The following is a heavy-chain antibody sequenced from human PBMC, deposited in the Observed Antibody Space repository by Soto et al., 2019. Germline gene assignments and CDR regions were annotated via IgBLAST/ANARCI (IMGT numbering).Heavy chain of an antibody. CDR3: AKAIVVVVPAPGQSPGKY. Sequence: QVQLVESGGGVVQPGRSLRLSCAASGFTFSSYDMHWVRQAPGKGLEWVGVVSYDGSSEYYADSVKGRFTISRDNSRSTVYLQMNSLRSEDTGLYYCAKAIVVVVPAPGQSPGKYWCQGTLVTVSS. J-gene: IGHJ4*02. CDR1: GFTFSSYD. V-gene: IGHV3-30*18. CDR2: VSYDGSSE. D-gene: IGHD2-15*01.